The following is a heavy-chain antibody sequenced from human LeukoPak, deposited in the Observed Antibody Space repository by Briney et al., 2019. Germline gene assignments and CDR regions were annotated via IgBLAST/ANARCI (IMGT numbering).Heavy chain of an antibody. CDR1: GFTFSSHW. CDR2: INADGSGT. D-gene: IGHD2-2*01. J-gene: IGHJ5*02. Sequence: PGGSLRLSCAASGFTFSSHWMHWVRQAPEKGLVGVAHINADGSGTYYAASVKGRFTISRDNAKSTPYLQMHSLTAEDTAVYYCVRGALRDCSYTSCSRGNWFDPWGQGTLDTVSS. V-gene: IGHV3-74*01. CDR3: VRGALRDCSYTSCSRGNWFDP.